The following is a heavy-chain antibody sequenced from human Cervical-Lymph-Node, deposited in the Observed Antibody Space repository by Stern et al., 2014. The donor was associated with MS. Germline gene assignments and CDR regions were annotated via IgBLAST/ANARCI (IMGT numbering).Heavy chain of an antibody. Sequence: EVQLEESGAGVKKPGESLKISCTGSGYSFTSYYILWVRHVPGKGLEWMGIIQPGDSETRYSPSFQGQVTISADKSINTAYLQWRSLKASDTAMYYCARTRYSSSWYTFDPWGQGTLVTVSS. CDR3: ARTRYSSSWYTFDP. CDR1: GYSFTSYY. V-gene: IGHV5-51*03. D-gene: IGHD6-13*01. J-gene: IGHJ5*02. CDR2: IQPGDSET.